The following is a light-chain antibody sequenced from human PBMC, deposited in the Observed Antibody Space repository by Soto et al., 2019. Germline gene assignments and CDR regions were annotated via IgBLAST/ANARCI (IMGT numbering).Light chain of an antibody. CDR1: SSDVGGYNY. V-gene: IGLV2-14*01. J-gene: IGLJ1*01. Sequence: QSVLTQPASVSGSPGQSITISCTGTSSDVGGYNYVSWYQQHPGKAPKLMIYEVSNRPSGVSNRFSGSKSGNTASLTISGVPAEDEADYYCRSYSSSSTHVFGTGTKLTVL. CDR2: EVS. CDR3: RSYSSSSTHV.